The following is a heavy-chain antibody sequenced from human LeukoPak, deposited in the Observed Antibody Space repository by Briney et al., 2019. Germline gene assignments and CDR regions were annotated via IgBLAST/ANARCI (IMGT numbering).Heavy chain of an antibody. Sequence: GGSLRRSCAVSGITLSNYGMSWVRQAPGKGLEWVAGISGSGGSTNYADSVKGRFTISRDNPKNTLFLQMKSLRAEDTAVYFCAKRGVVIRVILVGFHKEAYYFDSWGQGALVTVSS. V-gene: IGHV3-23*01. J-gene: IGHJ4*02. CDR3: AKRGVVIRVILVGFHKEAYYFDS. CDR1: GITLSNYG. D-gene: IGHD3-22*01. CDR2: ISGSGGST.